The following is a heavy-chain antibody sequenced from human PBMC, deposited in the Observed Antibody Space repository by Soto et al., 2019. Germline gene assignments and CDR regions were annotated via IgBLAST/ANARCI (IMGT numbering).Heavy chain of an antibody. CDR1: GVSISSYY. D-gene: IGHD5-18*01. Sequence: SETLSLTCTVSGVSISSYYWSWIRQPPGKGLEWIGYIYYSGSTNYNPSLKSRVTISVDTSKNQFSLKLSSVIAADTAVYYCARHHGTAMANYYYYGMDVWGQGTTVTVSS. CDR3: ARHHGTAMANYYYYGMDV. CDR2: IYYSGST. J-gene: IGHJ6*02. V-gene: IGHV4-59*08.